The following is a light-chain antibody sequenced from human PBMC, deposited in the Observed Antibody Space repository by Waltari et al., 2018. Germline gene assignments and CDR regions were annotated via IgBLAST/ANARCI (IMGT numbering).Light chain of an antibody. V-gene: IGKV1-39*01. CDR2: AAS. J-gene: IGKJ4*01. Sequence: DIQMTQSPSFLSASVGDGVTITCRASQTIFYYLNWYQHKPGKAPKRLIYAASNLQSGVPSKFSGSGSGTTFTLTITSLQPEDVATYYCQQSYSLPLTFGGGTKVEI. CDR1: QTIFYY. CDR3: QQSYSLPLT.